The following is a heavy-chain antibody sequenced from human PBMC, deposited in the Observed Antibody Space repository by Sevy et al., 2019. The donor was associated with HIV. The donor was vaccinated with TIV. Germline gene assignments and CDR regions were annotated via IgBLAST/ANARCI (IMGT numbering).Heavy chain of an antibody. V-gene: IGHV3-11*01. D-gene: IGHD7-27*01. CDR3: ARTLSAWGFYFDY. J-gene: IGHJ4*02. Sequence: GGSLRLSCVASGFTFSDYYMSWIRQAPGKGLEWVSYISSSGSTIYYADSVKGRFTISRDNAKNSLYLQMTSLRAEDTAVYYCARTLSAWGFYFDYWDQGTLVTVSS. CDR2: ISSSGSTI. CDR1: GFTFSDYY.